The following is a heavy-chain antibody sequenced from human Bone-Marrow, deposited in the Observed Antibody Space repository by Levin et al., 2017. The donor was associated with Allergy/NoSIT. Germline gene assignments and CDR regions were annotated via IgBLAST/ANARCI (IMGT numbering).Heavy chain of an antibody. Sequence: PSETLSLTCAVSGASISSTNWWSWVRQSPGKGLEWIGEIYHSGTTSYNPSLKSRVNISIDKTKNQFSLSLTSVTAADTAIYYCAKISFGEIFDTFDIWGQGTMVTVSS. CDR1: GASISSTNW. J-gene: IGHJ3*02. CDR3: AKISFGEIFDTFDI. V-gene: IGHV4-4*02. CDR2: IYHSGTT. D-gene: IGHD3-10*01.